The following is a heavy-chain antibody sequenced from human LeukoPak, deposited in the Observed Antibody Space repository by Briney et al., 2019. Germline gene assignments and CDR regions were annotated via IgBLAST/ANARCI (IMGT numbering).Heavy chain of an antibody. V-gene: IGHV4-4*07. CDR2: IYNNEST. CDR1: GDAVYY. D-gene: IGHD2-15*01. CDR3: ARDIGNHFGGLDHYYYDY. J-gene: IGHJ4*02. Sequence: SETLSLTCTVAGDAVYYWNWIRQPAGKGLEWIGRIYNNESTWSNPSLKSRVSMSIDTSKNQFSLRLSSVTAADAAVYYCARDIGNHFGGLDHYYYDYWGPGTLVTVSS.